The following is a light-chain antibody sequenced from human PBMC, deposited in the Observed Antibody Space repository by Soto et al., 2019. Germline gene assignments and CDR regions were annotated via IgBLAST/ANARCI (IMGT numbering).Light chain of an antibody. CDR2: WAS. CDR3: QQYYAIPRT. V-gene: IGKV4-1*01. Sequence: DIVMTQSPDSLAVSLGERATINCKSSQSVLYSSDNKHYLAWYQQKPGQPPKLLIAWASSRESGIPDRFSGTGSGTDFPLTISGLQAGDLAVYYCQQYYAIPRTFGQGTKVEL. J-gene: IGKJ1*01. CDR1: QSVLYSSDNKHY.